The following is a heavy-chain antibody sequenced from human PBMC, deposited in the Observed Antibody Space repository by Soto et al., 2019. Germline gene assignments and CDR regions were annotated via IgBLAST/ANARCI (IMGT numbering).Heavy chain of an antibody. CDR3: VKDIGLAGAAPPHSFHT. CDR2: ISGSGDNA. V-gene: IGHV3-23*01. D-gene: IGHD6-13*01. J-gene: IGHJ5*02. Sequence: PGGSLRLSCAASGFTFSTYAMTWVRQAPGKGLEWVSAISGSGDNAYYADSVKGRFTVSRDNSRNTVYLQMNSLRAEDTAVYYCVKDIGLAGAAPPHSFHTWAQGTLVPVSS. CDR1: GFTFSTYA.